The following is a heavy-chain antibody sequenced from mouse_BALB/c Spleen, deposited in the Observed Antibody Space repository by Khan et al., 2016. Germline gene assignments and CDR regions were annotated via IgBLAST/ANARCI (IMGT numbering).Heavy chain of an antibody. CDR2: ISYSGST. CDR1: GYSITSDYA. V-gene: IGHV3-2*02. Sequence: EVQLQESGPGLVKPSQSLSLTCTVTGYSITSDYAWNWIRQFPGNKLEWMGYISYSGSTSYNPSLKSRISITRDTSKNQFFPQLNSVTTEDTATYYCARRSYDYDAGYAMDYWGQGTSVTVSS. D-gene: IGHD2-4*01. CDR3: ARRSYDYDAGYAMDY. J-gene: IGHJ4*01.